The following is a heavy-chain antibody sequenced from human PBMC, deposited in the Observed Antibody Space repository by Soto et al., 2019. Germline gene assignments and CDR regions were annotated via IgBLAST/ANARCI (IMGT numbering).Heavy chain of an antibody. J-gene: IGHJ6*02. Sequence: QVQLVESGGGDVQPGRSLRLSCAASGFTFSKYGMHWVRQVPGKGLEWVAAISYDGSSQHFADSVKGRFTISRDNSGNTLNLHMNSLTTEDTALYYCAKDRAWQSGRYYYGMDVWGQGTTVTVSS. CDR2: ISYDGSSQ. CDR1: GFTFSKYG. D-gene: IGHD3-10*01. CDR3: AKDRAWQSGRYYYGMDV. V-gene: IGHV3-30*18.